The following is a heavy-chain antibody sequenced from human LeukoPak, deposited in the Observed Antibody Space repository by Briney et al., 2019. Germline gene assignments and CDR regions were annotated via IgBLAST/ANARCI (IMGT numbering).Heavy chain of an antibody. CDR3: VKGSSSSRPYYFDY. D-gene: IGHD2-2*01. V-gene: IGHV3-23*01. CDR2: ITTSGGTT. Sequence: GGSLTLSCAASGFTFSSYAMRWVRQAPGKGLEWVSSITTSGGTTYHAASVKGRFPISRHNSKNTLYLQMNSLRHEDTAVYYCVKGSSSSRPYYFDYWGQGTLVTVSS. J-gene: IGHJ4*02. CDR1: GFTFSSYA.